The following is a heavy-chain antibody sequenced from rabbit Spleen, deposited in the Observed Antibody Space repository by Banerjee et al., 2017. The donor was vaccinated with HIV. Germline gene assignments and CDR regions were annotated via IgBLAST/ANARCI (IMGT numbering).Heavy chain of an antibody. CDR3: ARAYADIWDDIPCYWNL. CDR2: IGVGGSGST. CDR1: GFSFSSSDG. D-gene: IGHD2-1*01. J-gene: IGHJ4*01. Sequence: QEQLEESGGGLVKPEGSLTLTCKASGFSFSSSDGICWVRQAPGKGLEWIACIGVGGSGSTLYASWAKGRFAISKASSTTVTLQMTRLTAADPGTYFCARAYADIWDDIPCYWNLWGPGTLVTVS. V-gene: IGHV1S45*01.